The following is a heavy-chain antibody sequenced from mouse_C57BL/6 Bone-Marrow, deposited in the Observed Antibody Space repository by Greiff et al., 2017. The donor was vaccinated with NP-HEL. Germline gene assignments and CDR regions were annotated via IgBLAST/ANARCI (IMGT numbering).Heavy chain of an antibody. Sequence: VNVVESGPGLVAPSQSLSITCTVSGFSLTSYGVHWVRQPPGKGLEWLVVIWSDGSTTYNSALKSRLSISKDNSKSQVFLKMNSLQTDDTAMYYCARQGGKNWPYFDYWGQGTTLTVSS. CDR2: IWSDGST. D-gene: IGHD4-1*01. J-gene: IGHJ2*01. CDR3: ARQGGKNWPYFDY. CDR1: GFSLTSYG. V-gene: IGHV2-6-1*01.